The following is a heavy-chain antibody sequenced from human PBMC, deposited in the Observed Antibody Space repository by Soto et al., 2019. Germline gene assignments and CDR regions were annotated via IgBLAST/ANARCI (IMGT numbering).Heavy chain of an antibody. CDR2: IIVGSGRT. J-gene: IGHJ3*01. D-gene: IGHD2-21*02. CDR1: RFTFTNSA. CDR3: VAELYSGGGCCSFDF. V-gene: IGHV1-58*01. Sequence: QVQIVQSGPEVKRPGTSVKVSCKTSRFTFTNSAVPWVRQARGQRLEWIGWIIVGSGRTNYAREVKERGTISRDTSTSTAYMELSGLRSEDTAMYYCVAELYSGGGCCSFDFWGQGTMVTVSS.